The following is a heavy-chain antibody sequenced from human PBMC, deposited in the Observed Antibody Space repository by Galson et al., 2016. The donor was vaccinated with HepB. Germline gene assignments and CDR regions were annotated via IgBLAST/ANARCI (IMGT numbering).Heavy chain of an antibody. CDR3: ARASLINFWGSYGY. D-gene: IGHD3-16*01. CDR2: INPSGGST. V-gene: IGHV1-46*01. J-gene: IGHJ4*02. Sequence: SVKVSCKASGYTFTSYYIHWVRQAPGQGLEWMGIINPSGGSTSYAQKFQGRVTMTRDTSTSTVYMELSSLRSEDTAVYYCARASLINFWGSYGYWGQGTLGTVAS. CDR1: GYTFTSYY.